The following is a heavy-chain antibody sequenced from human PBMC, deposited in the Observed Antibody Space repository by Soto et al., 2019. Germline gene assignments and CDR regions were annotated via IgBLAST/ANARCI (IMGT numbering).Heavy chain of an antibody. CDR1: GYTFTSYG. J-gene: IGHJ4*02. CDR2: ISGYNGNT. CDR3: ARDRAVVVPAARRTLYYFDY. D-gene: IGHD2-2*01. V-gene: IGHV1-18*01. Sequence: ASVKVSCKASGYTFTSYGISWVRQAPGQGLEWMGWISGYNGNTNYAQKYQGRITMTTDTSTSTAYMELRSLRSDDTAVYYCARDRAVVVPAARRTLYYFDYCGQGTLVTVYS.